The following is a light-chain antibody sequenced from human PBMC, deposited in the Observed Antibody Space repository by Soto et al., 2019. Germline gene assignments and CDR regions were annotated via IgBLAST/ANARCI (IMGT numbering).Light chain of an antibody. CDR3: SSYTSSSTRV. J-gene: IGLJ3*02. CDR1: SSDVGGYNY. Sequence: QSALTQPASVSGSPGQSITISCTGTSSDVGGYNYVSWYQQHPGKAPKLMIYEVSNRLSGVSNRFSGSKSGNTASLTISGRQAEVEADYYCSSYTSSSTRVFGGGTQLTVL. V-gene: IGLV2-14*01. CDR2: EVS.